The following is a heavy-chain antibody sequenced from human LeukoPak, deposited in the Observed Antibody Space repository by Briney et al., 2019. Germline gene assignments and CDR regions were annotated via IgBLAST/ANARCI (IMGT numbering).Heavy chain of an antibody. CDR1: GFIFSRYW. CDR3: ARDRAVTTFVFVY. D-gene: IGHD4-17*01. CDR2: IKPDGSEK. J-gene: IGHJ4*02. Sequence: PGGSLRLSCAASGFIFSRYWMTWVRQAPGKGLEWVANIKPDGSEKKYVDSVKGRFTISRDNSKNTLYLQMNSLRAEDTAVYYCARDRAVTTFVFVYWGQGTLVTVSS. V-gene: IGHV3-7*01.